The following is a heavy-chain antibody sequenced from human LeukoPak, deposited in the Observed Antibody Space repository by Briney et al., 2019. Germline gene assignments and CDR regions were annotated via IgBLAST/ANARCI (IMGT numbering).Heavy chain of an antibody. CDR2: INHSGST. V-gene: IGHV4-34*01. Sequence: SETLSLTCAVYGGSFSGYYWSWIRQPPGKGLEWIGEINHSGSTNYNPSLKSRVTISVDTSKNQFSLKLSSVTAADTAVYYCARTRRFDPWGQGTLVTVSS. CDR1: GGSFSGYY. J-gene: IGHJ5*02. CDR3: ARTRRFDP.